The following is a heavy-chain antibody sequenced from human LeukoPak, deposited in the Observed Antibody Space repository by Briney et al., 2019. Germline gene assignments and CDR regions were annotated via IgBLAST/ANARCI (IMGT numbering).Heavy chain of an antibody. CDR2: IFFSGST. V-gene: IGHV4-31*03. CDR1: GVSISSGGYY. J-gene: IGHJ3*01. CDR3: ARVVAGLAALDV. D-gene: IGHD3-3*02. Sequence: SQTLSLTCSVSGVSISSGGYYWSWLRQHPGKGLEWIGYIFFSGSTYYNPYLKSRVNISVDKSENHFSLKVTSVTAADTAVYYCARVVAGLAALDVWGQGTLVTVSS.